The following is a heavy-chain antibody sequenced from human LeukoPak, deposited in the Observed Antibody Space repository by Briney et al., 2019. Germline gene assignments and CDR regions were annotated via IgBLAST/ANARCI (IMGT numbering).Heavy chain of an antibody. CDR3: AKVPQLAYPYYFDY. D-gene: IGHD2-2*01. J-gene: IGHJ4*02. CDR2: IRYDGSNK. V-gene: IGHV3-30*02. CDR1: GFTFSSYG. Sequence: GGSLGLSCAASGFTFSSYGMHWVRQAPGKGLEWVAFIRYDGSNKYYADSVKGRFTISRDNSKNTLYLQMNSLRAEDTAVYYCAKVPQLAYPYYFDYWGQGTLVTVSS.